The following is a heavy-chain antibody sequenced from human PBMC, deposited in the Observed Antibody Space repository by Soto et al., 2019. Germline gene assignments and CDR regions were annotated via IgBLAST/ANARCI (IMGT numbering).Heavy chain of an antibody. J-gene: IGHJ4*02. D-gene: IGHD3-9*01. V-gene: IGHV2-5*02. CDR3: AHTNYDILTGYFDKSFDY. CDR1: GFSLSTSGVG. Sequence: ITLKESGPTLVKPTQTLTLTCTFSGFSLSTSGVGVGWIRQPPGKALEWLALIYWDDDKRYSPSLKSRLTITKDTSKNQVVLTMTNMDPVDTATYYCAHTNYDILTGYFDKSFDYWGQGTLVTVSS. CDR2: IYWDDDK.